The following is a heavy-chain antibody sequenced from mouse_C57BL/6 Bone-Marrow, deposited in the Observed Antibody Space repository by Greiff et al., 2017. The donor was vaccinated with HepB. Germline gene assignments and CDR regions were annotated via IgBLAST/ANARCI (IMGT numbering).Heavy chain of an antibody. Sequence: EVQLVESGEGLVKPGGSLKLSCAASGFTFSSYAMSWVRQTPEKRLEWVAYISSGGDYIYYADTVKGRFTISRDNARNTLYLQMSSLKSEDTAMYYCTRAPLYYYGSSYVEDFDYWGQGTTLTVSS. D-gene: IGHD1-1*01. CDR2: ISSGGDYI. J-gene: IGHJ2*01. V-gene: IGHV5-9-1*02. CDR3: TRAPLYYYGSSYVEDFDY. CDR1: GFTFSSYA.